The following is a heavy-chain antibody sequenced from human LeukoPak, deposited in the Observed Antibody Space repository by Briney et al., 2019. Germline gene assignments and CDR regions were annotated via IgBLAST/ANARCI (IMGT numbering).Heavy chain of an antibody. J-gene: IGHJ5*02. Sequence: ASMKVSCKASGYTFTGYYMHWVRQAPGQGLEWMGWINSNSGGTNYAQKFQGRVTMTRDTSISTAYMELSRLRSDDTAVYYCAREGLGGYDRGGLDPWGQGTLVTVSS. CDR2: INSNSGGT. CDR3: AREGLGGYDRGGLDP. D-gene: IGHD5-12*01. CDR1: GYTFTGYY. V-gene: IGHV1-2*02.